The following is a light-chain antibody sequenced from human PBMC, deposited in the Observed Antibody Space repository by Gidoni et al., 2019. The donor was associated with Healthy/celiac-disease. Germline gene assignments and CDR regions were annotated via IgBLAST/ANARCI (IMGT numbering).Light chain of an antibody. V-gene: IGLV1-40*01. CDR1: SSNIGAGYD. CDR3: HSYDSSLSGSV. J-gene: IGLJ2*01. CDR2: GNT. Sequence: QSVLTQPPSVSGAPGQRVTIPCTGGSSNIGAGYDVYWYQQLPGTAPKLLIYGNTNRPSGVPDRFSGSKSDTSASLAITGLQAEDEADYYCHSYDSSLSGSVFGGGTKLTVL.